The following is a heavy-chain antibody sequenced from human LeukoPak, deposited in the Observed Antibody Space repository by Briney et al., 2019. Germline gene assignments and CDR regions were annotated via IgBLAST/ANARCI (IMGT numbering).Heavy chain of an antibody. D-gene: IGHD2-2*01. Sequence: GASVKVSCKASGYTFTGYYMHWVRQAPGQGLEWMGWINPNSGGTNYAQKFQGRVTRTRDTSNSTAYMELSRLRSDDTAVYYCAGRRYRSSTSCYRDYYYMDVWGKGTTVTVPS. J-gene: IGHJ6*03. CDR2: INPNSGGT. CDR1: GYTFTGYY. V-gene: IGHV1-2*02. CDR3: AGRRYRSSTSCYRDYYYMDV.